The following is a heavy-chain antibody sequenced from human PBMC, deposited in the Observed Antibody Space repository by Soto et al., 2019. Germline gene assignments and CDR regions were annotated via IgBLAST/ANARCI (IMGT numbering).Heavy chain of an antibody. J-gene: IGHJ4*02. CDR2: IYYSGST. CDR3: ARGIWFGDGGVYFDY. D-gene: IGHD3-10*01. V-gene: IGHV4-39*01. Sequence: QLQLQESGPGLVKPSETLSLTCTVSGGSISSSSYYWGWIRQPPGKGLEWIGSIYYSGSTYYNPSLKSRVTISVDTSKNQFSLKLSSVTAADTAVYYCARGIWFGDGGVYFDYWGQGTLVTVSS. CDR1: GGSISSSSYY.